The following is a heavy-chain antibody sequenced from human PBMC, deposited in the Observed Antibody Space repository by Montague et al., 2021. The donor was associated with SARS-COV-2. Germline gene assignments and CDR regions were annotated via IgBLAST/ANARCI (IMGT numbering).Heavy chain of an antibody. CDR1: GGSFSGYY. D-gene: IGHD4-17*01. CDR2: INHSGST. CDR3: ARGRTVTTFYYYYYYGMDV. Sequence: SETLSLTYAVYGGSFSGYYWSWIRQPPGKGLEWIGEINHSGSTNYNPSLKSRVTISVDTSKNQFSLKLSSVTAADTAVYYCARGRTVTTFYYYYYYGMDVWGQGTTVTVS. J-gene: IGHJ6*02. V-gene: IGHV4-34*01.